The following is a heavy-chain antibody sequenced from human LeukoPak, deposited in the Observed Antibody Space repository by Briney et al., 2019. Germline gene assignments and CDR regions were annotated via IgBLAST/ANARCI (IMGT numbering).Heavy chain of an antibody. Sequence: PGWSLRLSCAASGFTFSSYTMNWVRQAPGKGLEWVSSISSSSSYIYYADSVKGRFTISRDNAKNSLYLQMNSLRAEDTAVYYCARGPGRYCSSTSCSFWGQGTLVTVSS. CDR3: ARGPGRYCSSTSCSF. CDR2: ISSSSSYI. CDR1: GFTFSSYT. V-gene: IGHV3-21*01. J-gene: IGHJ4*02. D-gene: IGHD2-2*01.